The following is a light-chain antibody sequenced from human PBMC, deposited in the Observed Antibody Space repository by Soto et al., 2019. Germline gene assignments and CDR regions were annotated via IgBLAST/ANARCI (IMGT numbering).Light chain of an antibody. CDR2: EVS. Sequence: QSALTQPASVSGSPGQSLTISCTGTSRDVGSYNLVSWYQEHPGKAPKLMIYEVSKRPSGVSNRFSGSKSGNTASLTISGLQAEDEADYYCCSYAGSTTFDVVFGGGTKLTVL. CDR3: CSYAGSTTFDVV. J-gene: IGLJ2*01. CDR1: SRDVGSYNL. V-gene: IGLV2-23*02.